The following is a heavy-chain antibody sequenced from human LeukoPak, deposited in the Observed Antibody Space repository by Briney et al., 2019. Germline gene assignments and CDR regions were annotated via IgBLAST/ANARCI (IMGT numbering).Heavy chain of an antibody. CDR3: ARIGTRYSYGYGRNWFDP. V-gene: IGHV1-8*01. CDR1: GYTFTSYD. Sequence: ASVKVSCKASGYTFTSYDINWVRQATGQGLEWMGWMNPNSGNTGYAQKFQGRVTMTRNTSISTAYMELSSLRSEDTAVYYCARIGTRYSYGYGRNWFDPWGQGALVTVSS. D-gene: IGHD5-18*01. CDR2: MNPNSGNT. J-gene: IGHJ5*02.